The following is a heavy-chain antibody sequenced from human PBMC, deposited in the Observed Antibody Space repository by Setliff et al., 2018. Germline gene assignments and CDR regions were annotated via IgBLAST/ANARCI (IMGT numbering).Heavy chain of an antibody. D-gene: IGHD4-4*01. CDR2: ISIHEDKT. CDR1: GFTFSPYT. V-gene: IGHV3-23*01. J-gene: IGHJ3*01. Sequence: GGSLRLSCAVSGFTFSPYTTTWVRQAPGKGLEWVAAISIHEDKTYYADSVKGRFTISRDISKNTLSLQLNSLRAEDTAVYYCAKQRTITFSNDAFDVWGQGTMVTVSS. CDR3: AKQRTITFSNDAFDV.